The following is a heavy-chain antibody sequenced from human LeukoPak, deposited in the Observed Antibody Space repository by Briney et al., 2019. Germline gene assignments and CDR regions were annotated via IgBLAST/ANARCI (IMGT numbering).Heavy chain of an antibody. V-gene: IGHV3-53*01. CDR2: IYSGGST. D-gene: IGHD4-11*01. Sequence: PGGSLRLSCAASGFTVSSNYMSWVRQAPGKGLEWVSVIYSGGSTYYADSVKGRFTISRDNSKNTLYLQINSLRIEDTAAYYCAREIHYSEPDYWGQGTLVTVSS. J-gene: IGHJ4*02. CDR3: AREIHYSEPDY. CDR1: GFTVSSNY.